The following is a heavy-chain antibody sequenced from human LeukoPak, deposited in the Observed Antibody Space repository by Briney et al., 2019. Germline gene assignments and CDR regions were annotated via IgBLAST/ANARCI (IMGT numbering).Heavy chain of an antibody. Sequence: GAAVKISREVCGKILTDYYIQWVQEAPAKGHEWMGLVDPLTGERIYAEKFQGRVTITADTSRDTAYMELNSLRSEDTAVYYCATDLSFRYFESWGQGTLVTVSS. CDR1: GKILTDYY. V-gene: IGHV1-69-2*01. CDR3: ATDLSFRYFES. CDR2: VDPLTGER. J-gene: IGHJ4*02. D-gene: IGHD2/OR15-2a*01.